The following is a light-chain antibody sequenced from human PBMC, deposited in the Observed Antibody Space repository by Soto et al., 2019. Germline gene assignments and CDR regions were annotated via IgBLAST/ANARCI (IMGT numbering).Light chain of an antibody. CDR2: AAS. V-gene: IGKV1-39*02. Sequence: DVQMTQTPTSLSASVGDRVSITCRASESIGIYLNWYQQKPGKAPKLLIYAASSLQSGVPSRFSGRGSATDFTLTISRLEPEDFAVYYCQYHVTSPLTFGGGTKVDIK. CDR3: QYHVTSPLT. CDR1: ESIGIY. J-gene: IGKJ4*01.